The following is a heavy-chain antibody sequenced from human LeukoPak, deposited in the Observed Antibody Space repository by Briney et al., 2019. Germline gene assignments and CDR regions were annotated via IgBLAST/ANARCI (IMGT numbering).Heavy chain of an antibody. CDR3: ARDSGGAAANLDY. J-gene: IGHJ4*02. CDR1: GGSISSYY. D-gene: IGHD6-13*01. V-gene: IGHV4-59*01. CDR2: IYSSGNT. Sequence: PSETLSLTCTVSGGSISSYYWSWIRQPPGKGLEWIGYIYSSGNTNYNPSLNSRVTISVDTSKTQFSLKLSSVTAADTAVYYCARDSGGAAANLDYWGQGTLVTVSS.